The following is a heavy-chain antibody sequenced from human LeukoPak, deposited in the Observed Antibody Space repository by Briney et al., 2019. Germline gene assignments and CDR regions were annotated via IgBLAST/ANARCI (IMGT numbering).Heavy chain of an antibody. CDR1: GYTFTGYY. J-gene: IGHJ4*02. CDR3: ASIAVAGTAEEDY. CDR2: INPNSGGT. Sequence: ASVKVSCKASGYTFTGYYMHWVRQAPGQGLEWMGRINPNSGGTNYAQKFQGRVTMTRDTSISTAYMELSRLRAEDTAVYYCASIAVAGTAEEDYWGQGTLVTVSS. V-gene: IGHV1-2*06. D-gene: IGHD6-19*01.